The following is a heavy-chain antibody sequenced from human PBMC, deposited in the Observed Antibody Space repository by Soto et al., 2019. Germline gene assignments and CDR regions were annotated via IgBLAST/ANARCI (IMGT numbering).Heavy chain of an antibody. CDR2: ISAYNGNT. V-gene: IGHV1-18*01. J-gene: IGHJ6*02. Sequence: QVQLVQSGAEVKKPGASVKVSCKASGYTFTSYGISWVRQAPGQGLEWMGWISAYNGNTNYAQKLQGRVTMTTDTSTRTAYMELRSLGSDDTAVYYCARLTGDSVSYYYYYGMDVWGQGTTVTVSS. CDR1: GYTFTSYG. CDR3: ARLTGDSVSYYYYYGMDV. D-gene: IGHD2-21*02.